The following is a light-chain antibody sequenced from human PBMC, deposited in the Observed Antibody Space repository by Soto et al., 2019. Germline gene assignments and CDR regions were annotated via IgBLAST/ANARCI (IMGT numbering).Light chain of an antibody. CDR2: DAS. J-gene: IGKJ1*01. CDR3: QQYTTYWT. Sequence: DIQLTQSPSTLSASLGDRVTITCRASETVSRWLAWYQQKPGKAPKLLIFDASTLESGVPSRFSGSGSGTEFTFTISSLQSDDFATYYGQQYTTYWTFGQGTKVEIK. V-gene: IGKV1-5*01. CDR1: ETVSRW.